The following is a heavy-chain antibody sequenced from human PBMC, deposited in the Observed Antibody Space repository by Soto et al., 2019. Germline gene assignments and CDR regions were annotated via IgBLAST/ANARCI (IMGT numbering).Heavy chain of an antibody. Sequence: ASVKVSGKVSGYTLTELSMHWVRQAPGKGLEWMGGFDPEDGETIYAQKFQGRVTMTEDTSTDTAYMELSSLRSEDTAVYYCATDLPRSGYYTTGPGWFYPWDQDNLVTISS. J-gene: IGHJ5*02. CDR2: FDPEDGET. D-gene: IGHD3-3*01. CDR1: GYTLTELS. V-gene: IGHV1-24*01. CDR3: ATDLPRSGYYTTGPGWFYP.